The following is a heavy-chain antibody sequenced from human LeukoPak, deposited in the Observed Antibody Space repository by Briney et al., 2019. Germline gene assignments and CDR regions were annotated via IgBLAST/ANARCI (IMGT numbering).Heavy chain of an antibody. V-gene: IGHV1-2*02. CDR3: ARGNYNDSSGYPWD. Sequence: RASVKVSCKASGYTFTGYYMHWVRQAPGQGLEWMGWINPNSGGTNYAQKFQGRVSMTRDTSISTAYMELSRLRSDDTALYYCARGNYNDSSGYPWDWGQGTVVTVSS. D-gene: IGHD3-22*01. CDR1: GYTFTGYY. CDR2: INPNSGGT. J-gene: IGHJ4*02.